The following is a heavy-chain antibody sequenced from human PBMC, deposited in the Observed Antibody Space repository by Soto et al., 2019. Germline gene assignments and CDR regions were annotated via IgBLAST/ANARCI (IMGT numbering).Heavy chain of an antibody. Sequence: GGSLRLSCEASGFSFSSYIMNWVRQAPGKGLEWVSYISSSPSTIYYADSVKGRCTISRDNAKNSLYLQLNSLRDEDTAVYYCSRGSVPAACITPFDYWGKGTLV. J-gene: IGHJ4*02. D-gene: IGHD2-2*01. V-gene: IGHV3-48*02. CDR3: SRGSVPAACITPFDY. CDR2: ISSSPSTI. CDR1: GFSFSSYI.